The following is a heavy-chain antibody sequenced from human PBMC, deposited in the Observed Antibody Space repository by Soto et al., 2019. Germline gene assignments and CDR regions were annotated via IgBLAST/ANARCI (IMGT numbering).Heavy chain of an antibody. CDR3: ARHNYGSGSTYFDY. Sequence: SETLSLTCTVSGGSISSYYLSWIRQPPGKGLEWIGYIYYSGSTNYNPSLKSRVTISVDTSKNQFSLKLNSMTAADTAVYYCARHNYGSGSTYFDYWGQGTLVTVPQ. CDR2: IYYSGST. V-gene: IGHV4-59*08. CDR1: GGSISSYY. D-gene: IGHD3-10*01. J-gene: IGHJ4*02.